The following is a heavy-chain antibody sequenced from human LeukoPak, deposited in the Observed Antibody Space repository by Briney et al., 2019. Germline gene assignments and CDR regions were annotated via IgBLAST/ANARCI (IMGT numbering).Heavy chain of an antibody. J-gene: IGHJ4*02. CDR3: ARGQRYYDFWSGYYTPFDY. CDR1: GGSFSGYY. Sequence: PSETLSLTCAVYGGSFSGYYWSWIRQPPGKGLEWIGEINHSGSTNYNPSLKSRVTISVDTSKNQFSLKLSSVTAADTAVYYCARGQRYYDFWSGYYTPFDYWGQGTLVTVSS. CDR2: INHSGST. D-gene: IGHD3-3*01. V-gene: IGHV4-34*01.